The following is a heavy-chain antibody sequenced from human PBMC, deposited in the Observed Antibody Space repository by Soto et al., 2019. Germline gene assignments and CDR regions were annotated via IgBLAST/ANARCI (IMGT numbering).Heavy chain of an antibody. CDR3: ARGPSGDKVDD. J-gene: IGHJ4*02. CDR1: GDSITRGDYY. CDR2: IYKSETT. Sequence: LSLTCTVSGDSITRGDYYWTWIRHSPAKGLEWIGNIYKSETTSYNPALRGRVTISVDTSKNQLSLRLNSLTAADTAVYYCARGPSGDKVDDWGQGILVTVSS. V-gene: IGHV4-30-4*08. D-gene: IGHD7-27*01.